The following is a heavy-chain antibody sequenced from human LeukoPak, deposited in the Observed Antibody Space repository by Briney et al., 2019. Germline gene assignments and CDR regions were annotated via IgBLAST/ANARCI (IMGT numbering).Heavy chain of an antibody. V-gene: IGHV7-4-1*02. D-gene: IGHD5-12*01. CDR2: INTNTGNP. Sequence: ASVKVSCKASGYTFTSYAMNWVRQAPGQGLEWMGWINTNTGNPTYAQGFTGRFVFSLDTSVSTAYLQISSLKAEDTAVYYCARDTRIVATIHYFDYWGQGTLVTVSS. J-gene: IGHJ4*02. CDR1: GYTFTSYA. CDR3: ARDTRIVATIHYFDY.